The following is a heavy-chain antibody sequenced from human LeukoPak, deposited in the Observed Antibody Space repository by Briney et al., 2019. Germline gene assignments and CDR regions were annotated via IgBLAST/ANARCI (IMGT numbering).Heavy chain of an antibody. CDR3: ARNYDSSGPPDY. Sequence: GRSLRLSCAASGFTFSSYAVHWVRQAPGKGLEWVAVISYDGSNKYYADSVKGRFTISRDNSKNTLYLQMNSLRAEDTAVYYCARNYDSSGPPDYWGQGTLVTVSS. CDR1: GFTFSSYA. V-gene: IGHV3-30-3*01. J-gene: IGHJ4*02. D-gene: IGHD3-22*01. CDR2: ISYDGSNK.